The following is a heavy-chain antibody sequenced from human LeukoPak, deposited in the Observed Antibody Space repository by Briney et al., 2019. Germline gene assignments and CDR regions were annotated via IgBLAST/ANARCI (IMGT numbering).Heavy chain of an antibody. Sequence: PSETLSLTCTVSGGSISSYYWSWIRQPPGKGLEWIGYIYYSGSTNYNPSLKSRVTISVDTSKNQFSLKLSSVTAADTAVYYCAAISSSWYSTGFDPWGQGTLVTVSS. D-gene: IGHD6-13*01. CDR1: GGSISSYY. CDR3: AAISSSWYSTGFDP. V-gene: IGHV4-59*01. CDR2: IYYSGST. J-gene: IGHJ5*02.